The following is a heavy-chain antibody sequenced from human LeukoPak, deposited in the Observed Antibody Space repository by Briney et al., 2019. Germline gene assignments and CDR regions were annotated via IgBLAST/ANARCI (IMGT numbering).Heavy chain of an antibody. CDR2: IYYSGST. D-gene: IGHD2-2*03. CDR3: ARGGYCSSTSCYGPYYFDY. Sequence: PSETLSLTCAVYGGSFSGYYWSWIRQPPGKGLEWIGYIYYSGSTNYNPSLKSRVTISVDTSKNQFSLKLSSVTAADTAVYYCARGGYCSSTSCYGPYYFDYWGQGTLVTVSS. J-gene: IGHJ4*02. V-gene: IGHV4-59*08. CDR1: GGSFSGYY.